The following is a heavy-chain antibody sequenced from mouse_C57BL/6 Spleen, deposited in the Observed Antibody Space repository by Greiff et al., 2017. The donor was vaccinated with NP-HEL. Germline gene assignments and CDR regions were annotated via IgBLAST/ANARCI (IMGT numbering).Heavy chain of an antibody. V-gene: IGHV5-9-1*02. Sequence: EVKVVESGEGLVKPGGSLKLSCAASGFTFSSYAMSWVRQTPEKRLEWVAYISSGGDYIYYADTVKGRFTISRDNARNTLYLQMSSLKSEDTAMYYCTRDKTGAYYFDYWGQGTTLTVSS. CDR2: ISSGGDYI. D-gene: IGHD4-1*01. CDR3: TRDKTGAYYFDY. CDR1: GFTFSSYA. J-gene: IGHJ2*01.